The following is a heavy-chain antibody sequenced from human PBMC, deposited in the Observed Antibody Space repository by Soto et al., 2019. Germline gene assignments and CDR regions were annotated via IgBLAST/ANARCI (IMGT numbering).Heavy chain of an antibody. CDR1: GGSIRSYY. D-gene: IGHD2-8*01. J-gene: IGHJ6*02. CDR3: AKNGQPPYYYYGMDV. CDR2: LYNSGST. Sequence: SETLSLTCTVSGGSIRSYYWSWIRQAPGKGLEWIGYLYNSGSTVYNPSLKSRVTISVDTSKNQFSLKLNSVTAADRAVYYCAKNGQPPYYYYGMDVWGQGTTVTVSS. V-gene: IGHV4-59*01.